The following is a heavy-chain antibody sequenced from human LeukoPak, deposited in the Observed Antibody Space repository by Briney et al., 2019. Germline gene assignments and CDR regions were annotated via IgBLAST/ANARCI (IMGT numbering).Heavy chain of an antibody. D-gene: IGHD6-19*01. J-gene: IGHJ4*02. CDR3: TTDGYSSGWSTYYFDY. Sequence: GGSLRLSCAASGFTFSNAWMNWVRQAPGMGLEWVGRIESKTDGGTTDYAAPVKGRFTISRDDSKNTLYLQMNSLKTEDTAVYYCTTDGYSSGWSTYYFDYWGQGTLVTVSS. CDR1: GFTFSNAW. CDR2: IESKTDGGTT. V-gene: IGHV3-15*07.